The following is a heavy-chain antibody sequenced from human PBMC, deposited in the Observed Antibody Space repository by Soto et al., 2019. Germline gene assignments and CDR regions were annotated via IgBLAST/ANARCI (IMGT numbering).Heavy chain of an antibody. J-gene: IGHJ6*02. D-gene: IGHD4-4*01. CDR1: GYSFTSYL. Sequence: PGESLKISCQGSGYSFTSYLIGWVRQVPGKDLEWMGSIYPGDSDTRYSPSFQGQVTISTDKSNSTAHLQWSSLKASDTAMYYCARRDSNYAWGVWGQGTTVTVSS. CDR3: ARRDSNYAWGV. V-gene: IGHV5-51*01. CDR2: IYPGDSDT.